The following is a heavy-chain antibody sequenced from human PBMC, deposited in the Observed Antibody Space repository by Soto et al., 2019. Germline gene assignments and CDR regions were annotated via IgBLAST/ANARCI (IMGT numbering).Heavy chain of an antibody. CDR2: ISGSGGST. CDR3: ARGYGSGSYYYYYYGMDV. V-gene: IGHV3-23*01. J-gene: IGHJ6*02. Sequence: XGSLRLSCAASGFTFSSYAMSWVRQAPGKGLEWVSAISGSGGSTYYADSVKGRFTISRDNSKNTLYLQMNSLRAEDTAVYYCARGYGSGSYYYYYYGMDVWGQGTTVTVSS. D-gene: IGHD3-10*01. CDR1: GFTFSSYA.